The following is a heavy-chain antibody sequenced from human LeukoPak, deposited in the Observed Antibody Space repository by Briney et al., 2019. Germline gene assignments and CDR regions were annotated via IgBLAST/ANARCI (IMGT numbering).Heavy chain of an antibody. V-gene: IGHV6-1*01. D-gene: IGHD6-19*01. J-gene: IGHJ4*02. CDR1: GDSVSSNSAA. CDR3: TREIGYSSGWYHN. CDR2: TYCRSKWYN. Sequence: SQTLSLTCAISGDSVSSNSAAWNWIRQSPSSGLEWLGRTYCRSKWYNDYAVSVKSRITINPDTSKNQFSLQLNSVTPEDTAVYYCTREIGYSSGWYHNWGQGTLVTVSS.